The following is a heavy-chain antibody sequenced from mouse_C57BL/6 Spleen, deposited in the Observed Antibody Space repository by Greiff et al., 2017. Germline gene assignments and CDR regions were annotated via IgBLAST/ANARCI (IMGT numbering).Heavy chain of an antibody. CDR1: GFTFSDYG. Sequence: EVKLVESGGGLVQPGGSLKLSCAASGFTFSDYGMAWVRQAPRKGPEWVAFISNLAYSIYYADTVTGRFTISRENAKNTLYLEMSSLRSEDTAMYYCARRASYGDWYFDVWGTGTTVTVAS. J-gene: IGHJ1*03. CDR2: ISNLAYSI. CDR3: ARRASYGDWYFDV. D-gene: IGHD1-1*02. V-gene: IGHV5-15*01.